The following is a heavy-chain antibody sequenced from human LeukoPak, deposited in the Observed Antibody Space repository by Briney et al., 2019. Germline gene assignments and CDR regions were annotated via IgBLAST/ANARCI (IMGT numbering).Heavy chain of an antibody. CDR3: ARDPGSSTRAPPDY. CDR2: IIPILGIA. Sequence: ASVKVSCKASGGTFSSYTISWVRQAPGQGLEWMGRIIPILGIANYAQKLQGRVSITADKSTSAAYMELSSLRSEDTAVYYCARDPGSSTRAPPDYWGQGTLVTVSS. CDR1: GGTFSSYT. V-gene: IGHV1-69*04. J-gene: IGHJ4*02. D-gene: IGHD2-2*01.